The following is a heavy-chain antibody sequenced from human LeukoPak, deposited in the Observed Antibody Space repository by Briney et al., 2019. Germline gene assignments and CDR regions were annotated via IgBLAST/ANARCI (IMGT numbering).Heavy chain of an antibody. J-gene: IGHJ4*02. CDR1: GLTHNKYW. Sequence: GGSLRLSCAVSGLTHNKYWTRGVREAPGKGVEWGARIDKDGSEKRYVDSVENRFTISRDNANSSMYLQMTSLGAEDTAVYYCGTYKQFFGAPGTDYWGQGTLVTVSS. D-gene: IGHD3-10*01. V-gene: IGHV3-7*01. CDR3: GTYKQFFGAPGTDY. CDR2: IDKDGSEK.